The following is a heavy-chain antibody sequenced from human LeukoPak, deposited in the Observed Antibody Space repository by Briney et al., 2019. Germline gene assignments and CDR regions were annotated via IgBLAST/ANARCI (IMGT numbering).Heavy chain of an antibody. V-gene: IGHV3-23*01. CDR3: AKLNLGEMAYFDS. CDR1: GFTFSSFA. D-gene: IGHD2-21*01. Sequence: PGGSLRLSCAASGFTFSSFAMSWVSQAPGKGLEWVSAISGSGGSTYYADSVKGRFMITRENSKNTLYLQMTGLRVEDTAVYFCAKLNLGEMAYFDSWGQGTLVTVSS. J-gene: IGHJ4*02. CDR2: ISGSGGST.